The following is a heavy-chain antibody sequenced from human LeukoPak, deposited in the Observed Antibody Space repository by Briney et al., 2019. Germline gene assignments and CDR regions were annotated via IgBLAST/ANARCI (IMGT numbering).Heavy chain of an antibody. CDR3: ARVRRYGSSRGLDY. CDR2: IYYSGST. J-gene: IGHJ4*02. D-gene: IGHD6-6*01. Sequence: SETLSLTCTVSGGSISSCYWSWIRQPPGKGLGWIGYIYYSGSTNYNPSLKSRVTISIDTSKNQFSLKLSSVTAADPAVYYCARVRRYGSSRGLDYWGQGTLVTVSS. V-gene: IGHV4-59*01. CDR1: GGSISSCY.